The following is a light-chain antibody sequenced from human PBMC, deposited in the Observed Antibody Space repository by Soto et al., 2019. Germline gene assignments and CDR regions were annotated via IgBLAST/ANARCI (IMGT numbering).Light chain of an antibody. CDR1: QSVSSSY. V-gene: IGKV3-20*01. CDR2: DIS. J-gene: IGKJ1*01. Sequence: EIVLTQSPGTLSLSPGERATLSCRASQSVSSSYLAWYQQKPGQAPRLLIYDISSRATGIPDRFSGSVSGTDFTLTITRLEPEDFAVYYCQQCGSSPWTFGQGTKVDIK. CDR3: QQCGSSPWT.